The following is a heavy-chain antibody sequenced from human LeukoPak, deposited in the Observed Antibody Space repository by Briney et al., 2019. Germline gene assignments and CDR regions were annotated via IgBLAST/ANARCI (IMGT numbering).Heavy chain of an antibody. V-gene: IGHV1-69*05. CDR1: GGTFSSYV. D-gene: IGHD2-2*02. Sequence: ASVKVSCKASGGTFSSYVISWVRQAPGQGLEWMGGIIPIFGTANYAQNFQGRVTITTDESTSTAYMELSSLRSEDSAVYYCARSAGPVIVPAAIGASGHYYYMDVWDKGTTVTVSS. CDR2: IIPIFGTA. J-gene: IGHJ6*03. CDR3: ARSAGPVIVPAAIGASGHYYYMDV.